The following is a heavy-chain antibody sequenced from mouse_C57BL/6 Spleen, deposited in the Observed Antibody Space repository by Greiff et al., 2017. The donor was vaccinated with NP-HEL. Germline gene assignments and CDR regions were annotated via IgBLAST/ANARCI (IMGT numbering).Heavy chain of an antibody. CDR2: IWSGGST. V-gene: IGHV2-2*01. CDR1: GFSLTSYG. J-gene: IGHJ4*01. CDR3: ARALTGTWRDYAMDY. D-gene: IGHD4-1*01. Sequence: VQLQQSGPGLVQPSQSLSITCTVSGFSLTSYGVHWVRQSPGKGLEWLGVIWSGGSTDYNAAFISRLSISKDNSKSQVFFKMNSLQADDTAIYYCARALTGTWRDYAMDYWGQGTSVTVSS.